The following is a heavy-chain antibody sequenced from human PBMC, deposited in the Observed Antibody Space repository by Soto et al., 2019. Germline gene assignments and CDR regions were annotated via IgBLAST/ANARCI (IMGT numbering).Heavy chain of an antibody. D-gene: IGHD7-27*01. V-gene: IGHV4-30-2*01. CDR2: IYYTGST. J-gene: IGHJ6*02. CDR1: GGSMSRGGQS. CDR3: ARAPLGPSPRWDV. Sequence: SETLSLTCAVSGGSMSRGGQSWSWIRQPPGKGLEWLGFIYYTGSTYYNPSLKSRVTLSVDRSKHQFSLNLTSVTAADTAMYFCARAPLGPSPRWDVWGQGTTVTVSS.